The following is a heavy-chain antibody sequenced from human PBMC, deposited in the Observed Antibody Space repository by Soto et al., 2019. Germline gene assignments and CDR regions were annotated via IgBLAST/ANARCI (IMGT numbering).Heavy chain of an antibody. CDR3: ARDHILTGYAPIDY. Sequence: EVQLVESGGGLVQPGGSLRLSCAASGFTFSSYWMSWVRQAPGKGLEWVANIKQDGSEKYYVDSVKGRFTISRDNAKNSLYLQMNSLRAEDTAVYYCARDHILTGYAPIDYWGQGTLVTVSS. CDR1: GFTFSSYW. J-gene: IGHJ4*02. V-gene: IGHV3-7*03. CDR2: IKQDGSEK. D-gene: IGHD3-9*01.